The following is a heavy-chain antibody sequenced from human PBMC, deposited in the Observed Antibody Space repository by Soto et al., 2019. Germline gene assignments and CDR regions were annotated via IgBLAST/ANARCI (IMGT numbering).Heavy chain of an antibody. CDR2: IRSNGRT. V-gene: IGHV3-73*01. D-gene: IGHD2-15*01. CDR1: GFTFSASA. J-gene: IGHJ4*02. Sequence: QPGGSLRLSCAASGFTFSASAMHWVRQASGQGLEWVGRIRSNGRTAYAASMQGRFTISRDDSKKTAYLQLNSLKTDDTAVYYCARLDCSGGSCYPYYFEHWGQGALVTVS. CDR3: ARLDCSGGSCYPYYFEH.